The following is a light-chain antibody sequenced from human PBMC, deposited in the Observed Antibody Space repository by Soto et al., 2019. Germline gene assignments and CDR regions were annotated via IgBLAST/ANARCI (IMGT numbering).Light chain of an antibody. Sequence: EIVLTQSPGTLSLSPGERATLSCRASQSVSSSYLAWYQQKPGQAPRLLIYGASSRATGIPDRFSGSGSVTDFTLTISRLEPEDFAVYYCQQYGSSSLTFGGGTKVELK. CDR3: QQYGSSSLT. CDR1: QSVSSSY. CDR2: GAS. J-gene: IGKJ4*01. V-gene: IGKV3-20*01.